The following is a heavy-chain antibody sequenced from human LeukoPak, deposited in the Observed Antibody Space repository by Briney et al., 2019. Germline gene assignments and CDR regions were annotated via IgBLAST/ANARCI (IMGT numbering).Heavy chain of an antibody. CDR2: IWYDGSNK. V-gene: IGHV3-33*06. J-gene: IGHJ4*02. D-gene: IGHD3-22*01. CDR3: AKDQNYESSGYYGGFDY. CDR1: GFTFSSYG. Sequence: GRSLRLSCAASGFTFSSYGMHWVRQAPGKGLEWVAVIWYDGSNKYYADSVKGRFTISRDNSKNTLYLQMKSLRAEDTALYYCAKDQNYESSGYYGGFDYWGQGTLVTVSS.